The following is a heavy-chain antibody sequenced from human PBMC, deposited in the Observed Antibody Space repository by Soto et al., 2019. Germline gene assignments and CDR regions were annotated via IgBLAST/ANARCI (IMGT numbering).Heavy chain of an antibody. CDR3: TRYYYDRSGYKYGMDV. V-gene: IGHV4-39*01. CDR1: GGSIRNSNYY. Sequence: PSETLSLTCTVSGGSIRNSNYYWGWIRQPPGKGLEWIGSVYSSGSTYYNPSLKSRVTISVDTSKNQFSLKLSSVTAADTAVYYCTRYYYDRSGYKYGMDVWGQGTTVTVSS. D-gene: IGHD3-22*01. J-gene: IGHJ6*02. CDR2: VYSSGST.